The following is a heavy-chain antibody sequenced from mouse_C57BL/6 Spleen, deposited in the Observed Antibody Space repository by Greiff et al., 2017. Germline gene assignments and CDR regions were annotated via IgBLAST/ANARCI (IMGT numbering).Heavy chain of an antibody. CDR1: GFTFSSYA. CDR2: LSSGGDYI. CDR3: TRASWTPYYFDY. Sequence: EVKLLASGEGLVKPGGSLTLSCAASGFTFSSYAMSWVRQTPEKRLEWVAYLSSGGDYIYYADTVKGRFTISRDNARNTLYLQMSRLKSEDTAMYYCTRASWTPYYFDYWGQGTTLTVAS. V-gene: IGHV5-9-1*02. D-gene: IGHD6-1*01. J-gene: IGHJ2*01.